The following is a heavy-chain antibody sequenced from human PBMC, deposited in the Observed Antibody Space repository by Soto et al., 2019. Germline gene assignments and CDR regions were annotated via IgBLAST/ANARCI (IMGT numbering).Heavy chain of an antibody. J-gene: IGHJ4*02. CDR2: IKQEGSEK. V-gene: IGHV3-7*01. CDR1: TFTFSSNG. Sequence: EVQLVESGGGLVQPGGSLRLSCVDSTFTFSSNGMSWVRQAPGKGLEWVANIKQEGSEKYYVDSVKGRFTISRDNAKNSLFLQMNSLRAEDTALYYCARRYCSGASCYFDDWGQGTLVTVSS. CDR3: ARRYCSGASCYFDD. D-gene: IGHD2-15*01.